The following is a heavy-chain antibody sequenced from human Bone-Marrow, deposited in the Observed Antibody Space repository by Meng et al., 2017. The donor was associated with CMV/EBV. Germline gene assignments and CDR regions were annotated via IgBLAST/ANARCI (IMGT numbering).Heavy chain of an antibody. D-gene: IGHD2-15*01. Sequence: GGSLRLSCAASGFTVSSNYMSWVRQAPGKGLEWVSVIYSGGSTYYADSVKGRFTISRDNARDTLYLEMNSLRTEDTAVYYCARDSESVFCSSSTCYKYYFDYWGQGTLVTVSS. CDR2: IYSGGST. CDR3: ARDSESVFCSSSTCYKYYFDY. CDR1: GFTVSSNY. J-gene: IGHJ4*02. V-gene: IGHV3-53*05.